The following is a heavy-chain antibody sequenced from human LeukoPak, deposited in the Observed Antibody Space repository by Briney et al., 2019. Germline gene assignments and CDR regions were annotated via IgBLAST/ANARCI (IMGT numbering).Heavy chain of an antibody. V-gene: IGHV4-59*01. CDR2: IYYSGST. D-gene: IGHD6-19*01. Sequence: SETLSLTCTVSGGSISSYYWSWIRKPPGKGLEWIGYIYYSGSTNYNPSLKSRVTISVDTSKNQFSLKLSSVTAADTAVYYCARGDGSGWYYYMDVWGKGTTVTVSS. CDR1: GGSISSYY. J-gene: IGHJ6*03. CDR3: ARGDGSGWYYYMDV.